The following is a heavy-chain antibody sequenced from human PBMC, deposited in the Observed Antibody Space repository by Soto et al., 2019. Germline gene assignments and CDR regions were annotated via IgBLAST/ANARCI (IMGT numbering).Heavy chain of an antibody. D-gene: IGHD2-15*01. Sequence: GGSLRLSCAASGFTFSGYSMNWVRQAPGKGLEWVSSISGSSSYMYYADSVKGRFSISRDNTKNSLSLQMNSLRAEDTAVYYCASPTRGYCSGTSCPQGYWGQGALVTVSS. CDR1: GFTFSGYS. CDR2: ISGSSSYM. V-gene: IGHV3-21*01. CDR3: ASPTRGYCSGTSCPQGY. J-gene: IGHJ4*02.